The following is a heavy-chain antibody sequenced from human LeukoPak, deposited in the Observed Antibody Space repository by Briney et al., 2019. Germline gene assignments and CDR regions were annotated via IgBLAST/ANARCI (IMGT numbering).Heavy chain of an antibody. J-gene: IGHJ3*02. CDR3: ARNLHYYDASGPNDAFAI. Sequence: ASVKVSCKASGYTFSTYGISWVRQAPGQGLEWMGWISIYNGSTNYAQKLQGRVTMTTDTSTSTAYMELGSLRSDDTAVYYCARNLHYYDASGPNDAFAIWGQGTMVIVSS. V-gene: IGHV1-18*01. D-gene: IGHD3-22*01. CDR2: ISIYNGST. CDR1: GYTFSTYG.